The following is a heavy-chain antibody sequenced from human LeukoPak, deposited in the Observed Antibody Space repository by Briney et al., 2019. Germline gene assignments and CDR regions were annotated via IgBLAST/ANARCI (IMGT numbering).Heavy chain of an antibody. V-gene: IGHV1-18*01. J-gene: IGHJ4*02. CDR3: ARHSSSWSFDY. CDR2: ISAYNGNT. D-gene: IGHD6-13*01. Sequence: ASVKVSCKVSGYTLTELSMHWVRQAPGQGLEWMGWISAYNGNTNYAQKLQGRVTMTTDTSTSTAYMELRSLRSDDTAVYYCARHSSSWSFDYWGQGTLVTVSS. CDR1: GYTLTELS.